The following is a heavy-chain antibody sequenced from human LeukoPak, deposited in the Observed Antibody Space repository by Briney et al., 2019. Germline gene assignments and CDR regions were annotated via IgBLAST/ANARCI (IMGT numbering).Heavy chain of an antibody. CDR1: GGSFSGYY. Sequence: SETLSLTCAVYGGSFSGYYWSWIRQPPGKGLEWIGEINHSGSTNYNPSLKSRVTISVDTSKNQFSLKLSSVTAADTAVYYCAHRSHSSSAPYYYYYGMDVWGQGTTVTVSS. D-gene: IGHD6-6*01. V-gene: IGHV4-34*01. CDR3: AHRSHSSSAPYYYYYGMDV. CDR2: INHSGST. J-gene: IGHJ6*02.